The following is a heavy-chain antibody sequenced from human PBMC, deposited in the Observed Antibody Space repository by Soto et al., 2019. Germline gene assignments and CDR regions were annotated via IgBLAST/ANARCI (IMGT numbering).Heavy chain of an antibody. CDR1: GYTLTSYD. CDR2: MNPNSGNT. V-gene: IGHV1-8*01. J-gene: IGHJ6*02. Sequence: GASVKVSCKASGYTLTSYDINWVRQATGQGLEWMGWMNPNSGNTGYAQKFQGRVTMTRNTSISTAYMELRSLRSDDTAVYYCARVGTIMYSTSQGWHYYGMDVWGQGTTVTVSS. CDR3: ARVGTIMYSTSQGWHYYGMDV. D-gene: IGHD6-13*01.